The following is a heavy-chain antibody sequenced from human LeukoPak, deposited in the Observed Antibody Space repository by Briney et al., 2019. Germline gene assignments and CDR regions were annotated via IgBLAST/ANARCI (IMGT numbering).Heavy chain of an antibody. V-gene: IGHV1-18*01. Sequence: GASVKVSCKASGYTFTSYGISWVRQAPGQGLEWMGWISAYNGNTNYAQKLQGRVTMTTGTSTSTAYMELRSLRSDDTAVYYCARAGGSLYITCYFDYWGQGTLVTVSS. CDR3: ARAGGSLYITCYFDY. CDR1: GYTFTSYG. D-gene: IGHD2-2*02. J-gene: IGHJ4*02. CDR2: ISAYNGNT.